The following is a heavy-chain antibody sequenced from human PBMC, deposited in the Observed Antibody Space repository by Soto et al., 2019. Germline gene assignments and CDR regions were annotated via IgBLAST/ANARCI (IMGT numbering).Heavy chain of an antibody. Sequence: GGSLRLSCAASGFTFSHYAMSWVRQAPGKGLEWVSAISGSGGNTYYADSVKGRFTISRDNSKNTLYLQMNSLRAEDTAVYYCAKSITARPFDYWGQGALVTVSS. V-gene: IGHV3-23*01. CDR1: GFTFSHYA. J-gene: IGHJ4*02. CDR3: AKSITARPFDY. D-gene: IGHD6-6*01. CDR2: ISGSGGNT.